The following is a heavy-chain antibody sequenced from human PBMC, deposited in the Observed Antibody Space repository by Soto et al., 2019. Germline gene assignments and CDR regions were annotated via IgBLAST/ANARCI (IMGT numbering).Heavy chain of an antibody. CDR3: AREDIVVVVAATDYYYGMDV. D-gene: IGHD2-15*01. CDR1: GGTFSSYA. CDR2: IIPSFGTA. V-gene: IGHV1-69*01. Sequence: QVQLVQSGAEVKKPGSSVKVSCKASGGTFSSYAISWVRQAPGQGLEWMGGIIPSFGTANYAQKFQGRVTLTADESTSTAYMELSSLRSEDTAVYYCAREDIVVVVAATDYYYGMDVWGQGTTVTVSS. J-gene: IGHJ6*02.